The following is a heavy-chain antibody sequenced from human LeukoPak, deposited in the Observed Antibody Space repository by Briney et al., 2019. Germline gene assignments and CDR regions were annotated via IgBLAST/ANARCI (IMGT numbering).Heavy chain of an antibody. CDR3: ARDRFDYYDSSGYHINYFDY. J-gene: IGHJ4*02. Sequence: SETLSLTCTVSGGSISSYYWSWIRQPPGKGLEWIGYIYYSGSTNYNPSLKSRVTISVDTSKNQFSLKLSSVTAADTAVYYCARDRFDYYDSSGYHINYFDYWGQGTLVTVSS. V-gene: IGHV4-59*01. CDR1: GGSISSYY. CDR2: IYYSGST. D-gene: IGHD3-22*01.